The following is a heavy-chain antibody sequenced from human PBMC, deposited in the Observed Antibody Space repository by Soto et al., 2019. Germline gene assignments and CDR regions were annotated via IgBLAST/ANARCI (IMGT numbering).Heavy chain of an antibody. V-gene: IGHV3-23*01. Sequence: EVQLLESGGGLVQPGGSLRLSCAASGFTFSSYAMSWVRQAPGKGLEWVSAISGSGGSTYYADSVKGRFTISRDNSKNTLYLQMNSLRAEETAVYYCAKDSRGIVVVPAAMFGDPWGQGTLVTVSS. CDR1: GFTFSSYA. J-gene: IGHJ5*02. CDR3: AKDSRGIVVVPAAMFGDP. D-gene: IGHD2-2*01. CDR2: ISGSGGST.